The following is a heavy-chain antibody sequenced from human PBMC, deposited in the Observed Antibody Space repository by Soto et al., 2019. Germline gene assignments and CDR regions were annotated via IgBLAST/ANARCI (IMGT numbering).Heavy chain of an antibody. D-gene: IGHD3-10*01. J-gene: IGHJ4*02. CDR2: ISSSGGST. V-gene: IGHV3-23*01. Sequence: EVQLLESGGGLVQPGGSLRLSCAAPGFTLSIYAMTWVRQAPGKGLEWVSGISSSGGSTYYADSVKGRFTISRDNSKNTLYLQMNSLRAEDAAVYYCAKVGSGRTYDYWGQGTLVTVSS. CDR1: GFTLSIYA. CDR3: AKVGSGRTYDY.